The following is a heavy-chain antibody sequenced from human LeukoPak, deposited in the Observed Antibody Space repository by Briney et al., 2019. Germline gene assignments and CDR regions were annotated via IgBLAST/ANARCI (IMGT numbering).Heavy chain of an antibody. CDR1: GGSISSSSYY. J-gene: IGHJ6*02. CDR3: ARDTHYYYGMDV. V-gene: IGHV4-39*07. CDR2: IYYSGST. Sequence: PSETLSLTCTVSGGSISSSSYYWGWIRQPPGKGLEWIGSIYYSGSTYYNPSLKSRVTISVDTSKNQFSLKLSSVTAADTAVYYCARDTHYYYGMDVWGQGTTVTASS.